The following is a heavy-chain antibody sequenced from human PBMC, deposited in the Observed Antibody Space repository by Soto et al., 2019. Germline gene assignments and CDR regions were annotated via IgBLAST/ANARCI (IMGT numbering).Heavy chain of an antibody. J-gene: IGHJ4*02. CDR2: IWYDGSNK. CDR3: ARGDLYSYGFGGFDY. CDR1: GFTFSSYG. D-gene: IGHD5-18*01. V-gene: IGHV3-33*01. Sequence: QVPLVESGGGVVQPGRSLRLSCAASGFTFSSYGMHWVRQAPGKGLEWVAVIWYDGSNKYYADSVKGRFTISRDNSHXPLSLQMNSLRAEDTAVYYCARGDLYSYGFGGFDYWGQGTLVTVSA.